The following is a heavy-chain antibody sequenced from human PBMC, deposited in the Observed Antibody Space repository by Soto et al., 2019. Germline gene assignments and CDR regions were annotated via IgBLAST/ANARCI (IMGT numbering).Heavy chain of an antibody. J-gene: IGHJ5*02. D-gene: IGHD5-18*01. Sequence: ASVKVSCKASGYTFTSYGISWVRQAPGQGLEWMGWISAYNGNTNYAQKLQGRVTMTTDTSTSTAYMELRSLRSDDTAVYYCARDSTARNLVTGNWFDPWGQGXLVTVYS. CDR2: ISAYNGNT. V-gene: IGHV1-18*04. CDR3: ARDSTARNLVTGNWFDP. CDR1: GYTFTSYG.